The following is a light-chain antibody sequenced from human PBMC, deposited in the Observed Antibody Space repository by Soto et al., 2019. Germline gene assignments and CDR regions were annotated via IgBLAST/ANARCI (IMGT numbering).Light chain of an antibody. CDR2: AAS. Sequence: EILLTQSPGTLSSSVGERATLTCRASQSVGSDYLAGYQQKPGQAPRIVIFAASSRATGSPDRFASSGCGTKVSLTIISLQQEDYSAYYCRQENNFQLTFGRGTKVDIK. V-gene: IGKV3-20*01. J-gene: IGKJ4*01. CDR3: RQENNFQLT. CDR1: QSVGSDY.